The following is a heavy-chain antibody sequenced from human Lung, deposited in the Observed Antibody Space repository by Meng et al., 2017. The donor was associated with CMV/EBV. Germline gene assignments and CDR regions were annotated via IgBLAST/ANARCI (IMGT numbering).Heavy chain of an antibody. J-gene: IGHJ6*02. CDR2: IRYDGSNK. CDR3: ARGLRYFDWLSPSNYYYGMDV. D-gene: IGHD3-9*01. CDR1: GFTFSSYG. V-gene: IGHV3-30*02. Sequence: GGSLRLSCAASGFTFSSYGMHWVRQAPGKGLEWVAFIRYDGSNKYYADSVKGRFTISRDNSKNTLYLQMNSLRAEDTAVYYCARGLRYFDWLSPSNYYYGMDVWGQGTXVTVSS.